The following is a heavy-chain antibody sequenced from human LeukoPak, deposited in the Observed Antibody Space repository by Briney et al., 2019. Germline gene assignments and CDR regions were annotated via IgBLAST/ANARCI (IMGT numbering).Heavy chain of an antibody. J-gene: IGHJ6*03. V-gene: IGHV3-23*01. CDR3: ARDNPKYPDFWSGYPYAYYYMDV. D-gene: IGHD3-3*01. CDR2: ISGSGGST. CDR1: GFTFSSYA. Sequence: PGGSLRLSCAASGFTFSSYAMSWVRQAPGKGLEWVSAISGSGGSTYYADSVKGRFTISRDNSKNTLYLQMNSLRAEDTAVYYCARDNPKYPDFWSGYPYAYYYMDVWGKGTTVTVSS.